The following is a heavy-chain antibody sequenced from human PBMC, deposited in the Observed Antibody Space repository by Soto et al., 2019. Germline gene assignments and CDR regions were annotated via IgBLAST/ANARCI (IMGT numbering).Heavy chain of an antibody. V-gene: IGHV1-69*01. CDR1: AGSFSSYG. Sequence: QVQLVQSGAEVKEPGSAVKVSCKAPAGSFSSYGISWVRQAPGQGLEWMGGIIPIFGTTNYAVKFQGRVTITADESTNTAYLELSSLRSEDTALYYCARVFPDGWVEPGVVRGYLDTWGRGTLVTVSS. D-gene: IGHD3-3*01. J-gene: IGHJ4*02. CDR3: ARVFPDGWVEPGVVRGYLDT. CDR2: IIPIFGTT.